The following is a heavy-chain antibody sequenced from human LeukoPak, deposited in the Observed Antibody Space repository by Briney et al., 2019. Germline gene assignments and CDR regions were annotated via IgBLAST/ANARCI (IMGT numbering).Heavy chain of an antibody. D-gene: IGHD1-26*01. Sequence: PGASVKVSCKASGYTFTGYYTHWVRQAPGQGLEWMGRINPNSGGTNYAQKFQGRVTMTRDTSISAAYMELSRLRSGDTAVYYCARERKWEHDYWGQGTLVTVSS. CDR1: GYTFTGYY. V-gene: IGHV1-2*06. CDR3: ARERKWEHDY. CDR2: INPNSGGT. J-gene: IGHJ4*02.